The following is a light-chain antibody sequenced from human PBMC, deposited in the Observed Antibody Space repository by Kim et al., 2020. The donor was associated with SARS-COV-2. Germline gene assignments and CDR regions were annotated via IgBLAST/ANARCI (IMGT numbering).Light chain of an antibody. CDR2: YDS. J-gene: IGLJ3*02. CDR3: QVWDSSSDHWV. CDR1: NIGSKG. Sequence: APGKPARITCGGSNIGSKGVHWYQQKPGQAPVLVIYYDSDRPSGIPERFSGSNSGNTATLTISRVEAGDEADYYCQVWDSSSDHWVFGGGTQLTVL. V-gene: IGLV3-21*04.